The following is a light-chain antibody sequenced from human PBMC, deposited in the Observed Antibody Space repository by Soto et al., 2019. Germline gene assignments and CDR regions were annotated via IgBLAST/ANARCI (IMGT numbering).Light chain of an antibody. CDR1: QSVSTN. Sequence: EIVLTQSPGTLSLSPGERATLSCRASQSVSTNLAWYKQKPGQAPRPLIYGASTRATGIPARFSGSGSGTEFTLTISSLQSEDFAVYYCQHYNNWPLTFGGGTKVDIK. CDR3: QHYNNWPLT. CDR2: GAS. J-gene: IGKJ4*01. V-gene: IGKV3-15*01.